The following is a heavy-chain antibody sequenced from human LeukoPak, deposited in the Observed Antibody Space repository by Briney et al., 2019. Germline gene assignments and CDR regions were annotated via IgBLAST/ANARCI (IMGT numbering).Heavy chain of an antibody. CDR1: GFTFSNAW. D-gene: IGHD2-21*02. J-gene: IGHJ4*02. CDR2: IKGGGGDP. V-gene: IGHV3-23*01. Sequence: GGSLRLSCAASGFTFSNAWMSWVRQAPGKGLEWVSSIKGGGGDPFYADSVNGRFTISRDNSKNTLFLQLDSLRAEDTAVYYCAKGGHDFNPFYWWGQGTLVTVSS. CDR3: AKGGHDFNPFYW.